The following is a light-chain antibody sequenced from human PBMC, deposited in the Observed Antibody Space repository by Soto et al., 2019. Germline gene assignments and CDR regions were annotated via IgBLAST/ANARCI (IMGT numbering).Light chain of an antibody. CDR2: TTS. CDR1: QSVGTY. V-gene: IGKV3-11*01. J-gene: IGKJ2*01. CDR3: QQYNNWPPYT. Sequence: DIVLTQSPGTLSLSPGERATLSCRASQSVGTYLAWYRQKPGQAPRLLIYTTSNRATDIPARFSGSGSGTDFTLTISRLEPEDFAVYYCQQYNNWPPYTFGQGTKLEIK.